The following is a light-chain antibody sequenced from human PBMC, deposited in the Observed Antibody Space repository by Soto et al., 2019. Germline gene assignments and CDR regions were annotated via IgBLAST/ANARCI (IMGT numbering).Light chain of an antibody. CDR1: QSVSSY. J-gene: IGKJ2*01. CDR2: DAS. CDR3: QQSST. V-gene: IGKV3-11*01. Sequence: EIVLTQSPATLSLSPGERATLSCRASQSVSSYLAWYQQKPGQAPRLLIYDASNRATGIPARFSGSGSGTDFTLTISSLEPEDFAGYYCQQSSTFGQGTKLEIK.